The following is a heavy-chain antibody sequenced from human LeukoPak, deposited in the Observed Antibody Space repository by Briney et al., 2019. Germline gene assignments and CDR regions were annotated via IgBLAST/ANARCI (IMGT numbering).Heavy chain of an antibody. CDR3: ARVLTVTTHYFDY. CDR2: IYNSGST. D-gene: IGHD4-17*01. CDR1: GGSISSSSHY. V-gene: IGHV4-39*07. Sequence: SETLSLTCAVSGGSISSSSHYWGWIRQPPGKGLEWIGSIYNSGSTYYNPSLKSRVTISVDMSKNQFSLKMSSVTAADTAVYYCARVLTVTTHYFDYWGQGTLVTVSS. J-gene: IGHJ4*02.